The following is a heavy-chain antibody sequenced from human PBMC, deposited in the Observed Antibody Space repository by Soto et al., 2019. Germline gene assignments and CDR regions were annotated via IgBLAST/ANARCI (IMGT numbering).Heavy chain of an antibody. CDR2: IYHSGST. CDR3: PWVVVEAARLISYFAY. Sequence: TSETLSLTCAVSGGSISRGGYSWSWIRQPPGKGLEWIGYIYHSGSTYYNPSLKSRVTISVDRSKNQFSLKLSSVTAADTAVYSCPWVVVEAARLISYFAYSGQGTVVSVAS. J-gene: IGHJ4*02. CDR1: GGSISRGGYS. V-gene: IGHV4-30-2*01. D-gene: IGHD6-6*01.